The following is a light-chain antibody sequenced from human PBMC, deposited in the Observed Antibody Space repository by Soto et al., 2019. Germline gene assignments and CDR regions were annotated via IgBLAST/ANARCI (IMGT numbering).Light chain of an antibody. CDR1: RIDVGGYNY. J-gene: IGLJ1*01. V-gene: IGLV2-14*01. CDR2: DVS. CDR3: SSYTTSNTRQIV. Sequence: QSALTQPASVSGSPGKSITISSIGTRIDVGGYNYVSWYQQHPGKAPKFMIYDVSNRPSGVSNRFSGSKSGNTASLTISGLQAEDEADYYCSSYTTSNTRQIVFGTGTKLTVL.